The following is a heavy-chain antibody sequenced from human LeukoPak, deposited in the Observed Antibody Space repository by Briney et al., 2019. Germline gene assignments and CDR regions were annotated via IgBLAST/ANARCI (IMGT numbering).Heavy chain of an antibody. CDR1: YKPFVQTG. V-gene: IGHV3-15*01. CDR3: TTEGYGSGSYDH. Sequence: GGPFSSSCAFPYKPFVQTGWTWVGRLPGMGLSCLARIKSKSEGGTIYYAAPVKGRFTISRDDSKNTLYLQMNTLKTEDTAVYYCTTEGYGSGSYDHWGQGTLVTVSS. CDR2: IKSKSEGGTI. J-gene: IGHJ4*02. D-gene: IGHD3-10*01.